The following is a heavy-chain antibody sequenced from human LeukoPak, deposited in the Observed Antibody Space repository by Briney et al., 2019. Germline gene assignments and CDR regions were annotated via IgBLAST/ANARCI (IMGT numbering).Heavy chain of an antibody. CDR1: GFTFSSYG. CDR3: AKDYGHCSSTSCYGRGIDY. Sequence: GGSLRLSCAASGFTFSSYGMHWVRQAPGKGLEWVAIIRYDGSNKYYADSVKGRFTISRDNSKNTLYLQMNSLRAEDTAVYYCAKDYGHCSSTSCYGRGIDYWGQGTLVTVSS. J-gene: IGHJ4*02. CDR2: IRYDGSNK. V-gene: IGHV3-30*02. D-gene: IGHD2-2*01.